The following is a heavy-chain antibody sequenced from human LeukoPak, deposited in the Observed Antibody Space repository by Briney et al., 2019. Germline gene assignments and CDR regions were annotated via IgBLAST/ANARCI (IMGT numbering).Heavy chain of an antibody. D-gene: IGHD4-17*01. CDR2: ISSSGSTM. Sequence: GGSLRLSCVASGFTFRSYEMNWVRQAPGKGLEWVSYISSSGSTMYYADSVKGRFTISRDNAKNSLYLQMNSLRAEDTAVYYCARDLTDYGDPGRYWGQGTLVTVSS. CDR1: GFTFRSYE. V-gene: IGHV3-48*03. J-gene: IGHJ4*02. CDR3: ARDLTDYGDPGRY.